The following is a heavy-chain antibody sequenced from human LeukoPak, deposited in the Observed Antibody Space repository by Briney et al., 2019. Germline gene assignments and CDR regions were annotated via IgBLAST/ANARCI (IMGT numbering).Heavy chain of an antibody. J-gene: IGHJ6*04. CDR2: ISSSGSTI. D-gene: IGHD3-10*02. Sequence: PGGSLRLFCAASGFTFSSYEMNWLGQAPGKGLAWVSYISSSGSTIYYADSVKGRFTISRDNAKNSLYLQMNSLRAEDTAVFYCAELGITMIGGVWGKGTTVTISS. V-gene: IGHV3-48*03. CDR3: AELGITMIGGV. CDR1: GFTFSSYE.